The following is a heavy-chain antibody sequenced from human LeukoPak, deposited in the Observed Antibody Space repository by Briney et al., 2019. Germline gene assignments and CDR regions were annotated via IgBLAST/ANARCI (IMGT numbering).Heavy chain of an antibody. J-gene: IGHJ5*02. CDR3: AKDMPYCSGSSCYSGGLDP. CDR1: GFTFDDYA. D-gene: IGHD2-15*01. V-gene: IGHV3-9*01. CDR2: ISWNSGSI. Sequence: GGSLRLSCAASGFTFDDYAMHWVRQAPGKGLEWVSGISWNSGSIGYADSVKGRFTISRDNAKNSLYLQMNSLRAEDTALYYCAKDMPYCSGSSCYSGGLDPWGQGTLVTVSS.